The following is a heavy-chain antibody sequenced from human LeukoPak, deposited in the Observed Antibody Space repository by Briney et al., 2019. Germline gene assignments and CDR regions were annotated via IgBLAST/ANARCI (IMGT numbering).Heavy chain of an antibody. CDR3: AKSGGYGLIVY. D-gene: IGHD1-26*01. Sequence: SETLSLTCTVSGASISGSGYYWGWIRQPPGKGLEWIGNIYDSGSTYYNAPLQSRVTISIDTSKNQFSLRLSSVTAADTAIYYCAKSGGYGLIVYGGQGTLVRVSS. J-gene: IGHJ4*02. CDR1: GASISGSGYY. V-gene: IGHV4-39*01. CDR2: IYDSGST.